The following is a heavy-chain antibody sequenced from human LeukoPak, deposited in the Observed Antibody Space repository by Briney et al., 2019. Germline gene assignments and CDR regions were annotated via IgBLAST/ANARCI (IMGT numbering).Heavy chain of an antibody. CDR1: GGSISSSSYY. Sequence: PSETLSLTCTVSGGSISSSSYYWGWIRQPPGKGLEWIGSIYYSGSTYYNPPLKSRVTISVDTSKNQFSLKLSSVTASDTAVYYCARQGWFGELLSPLDYWGQGTLVTVSS. D-gene: IGHD3-10*01. J-gene: IGHJ4*02. CDR3: ARQGWFGELLSPLDY. V-gene: IGHV4-39*01. CDR2: IYYSGST.